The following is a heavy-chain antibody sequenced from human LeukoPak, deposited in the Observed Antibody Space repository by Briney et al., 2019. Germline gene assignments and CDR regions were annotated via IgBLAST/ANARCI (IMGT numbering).Heavy chain of an antibody. CDR1: GFTFSSYG. J-gene: IGHJ5*02. CDR3: AKDVVPAARDNPNWFGP. D-gene: IGHD2-2*01. CDR2: IRYDGSNK. V-gene: IGHV3-30*02. Sequence: PGGFLRLSCSASGFTFSSYGMHWVRQAPGKGLEWVAFIRYDGSNKYYADSVKGRFTISRDNSKNTLYLQMNSLRAEDTAVYYCAKDVVPAARDNPNWFGPWGQGTLVTVSS.